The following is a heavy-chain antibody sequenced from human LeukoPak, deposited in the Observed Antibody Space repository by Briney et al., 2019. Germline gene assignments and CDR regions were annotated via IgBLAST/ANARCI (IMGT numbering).Heavy chain of an antibody. CDR2: IYSGGST. CDR3: ARDPLYYYDSSAIID. Sequence: GGSLRLSCAASGFTVSSNYMSWVRQAPGKGLEWVSVIYSGGSTYYADSVKGRFTISRDNSKNTLYLQMNSLRAEDTAVYYCARDPLYYYDSSAIIDWGQGTLVTVSS. V-gene: IGHV3-66*01. D-gene: IGHD3-22*01. J-gene: IGHJ4*02. CDR1: GFTVSSNY.